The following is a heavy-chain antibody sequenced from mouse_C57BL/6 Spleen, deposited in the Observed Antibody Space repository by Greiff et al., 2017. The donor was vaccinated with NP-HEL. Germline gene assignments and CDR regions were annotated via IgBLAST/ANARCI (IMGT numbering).Heavy chain of an antibody. D-gene: IGHD1-1*01. J-gene: IGHJ3*01. CDR1: GYAFSSSW. CDR3: AREGVYYGSSLAWFAY. CDR2: IYPGDGDT. Sequence: QVQLKQSGPELVKPGASVKISCKASGYAFSSSWMNWVKQRPGKGLEWIGRIYPGDGDTNYNGKFKGKATLTADKSSSTAYMQLSSLTSEDSAVYFCAREGVYYGSSLAWFAYWGQGSLVTVSA. V-gene: IGHV1-82*01.